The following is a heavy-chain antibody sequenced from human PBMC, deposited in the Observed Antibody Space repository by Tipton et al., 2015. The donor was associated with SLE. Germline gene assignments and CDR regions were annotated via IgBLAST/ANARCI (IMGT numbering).Heavy chain of an antibody. J-gene: IGHJ4*02. CDR2: INHSGST. V-gene: IGHV4-34*01. D-gene: IGHD6-19*01. CDR3: ARGNHRWLPFPFDY. CDR1: GGSFSGYY. Sequence: TLSLTCAVYGGSFSGYYLSWIRQPPGKGVGWIGGINHSGSTNYNPSLRSRVTISVDTSKNQFSLKLSSVTAADTAVYYCARGNHRWLPFPFDYWGQGTLVTVSS.